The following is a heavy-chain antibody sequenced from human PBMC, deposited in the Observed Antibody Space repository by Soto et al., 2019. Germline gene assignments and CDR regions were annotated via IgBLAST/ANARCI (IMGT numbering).Heavy chain of an antibody. V-gene: IGHV3-48*02. CDR1: GFTFSSYS. D-gene: IGHD3-10*01. J-gene: IGHJ4*02. CDR2: ISSSSSTI. Sequence: LSLTCAASGFTFSSYSMNWVRQAPGKGLEWVSYISSSSSTIYYADSVKGRFTISRDNTKNSLYLQMNSLRDEDTTVYYCARDRMVRGVIIMGPLDYWGQGTLVTVSS. CDR3: ARDRMVRGVIIMGPLDY.